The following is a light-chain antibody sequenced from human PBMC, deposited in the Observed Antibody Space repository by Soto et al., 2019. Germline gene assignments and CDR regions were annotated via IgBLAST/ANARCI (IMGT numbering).Light chain of an antibody. V-gene: IGKV3-20*01. CDR1: QTVSSGS. Sequence: DIVLTQSPGTLSLSPGERATLSCRASQTVSSGSLAWYQQKPGQAPRLLIFGASTRAAGFPDRLSGSGSGTDFTLTISRLEPEDFAVYYCQQYGSSPRTFGQGTRWIS. J-gene: IGKJ1*01. CDR3: QQYGSSPRT. CDR2: GAS.